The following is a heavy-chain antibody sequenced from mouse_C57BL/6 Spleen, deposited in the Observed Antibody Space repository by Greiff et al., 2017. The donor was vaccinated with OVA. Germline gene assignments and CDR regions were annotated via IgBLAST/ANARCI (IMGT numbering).Heavy chain of an antibody. V-gene: IGHV1-61*01. D-gene: IGHD3-3*01. CDR3: ARWRDGYAMDY. J-gene: IGHJ4*01. CDR1: GYTFTSYW. CDR2: IYPSDSET. Sequence: QVQLQQPGAELVRPGSSVKLSCKASGYTFTSYWMDWVKQRPGQGLEWIGNIYPSDSETHYNQKFKDKATLTVDKSSSTAYMQLSSLTSEDSAVYYCARWRDGYAMDYWGQGTSVTVSS.